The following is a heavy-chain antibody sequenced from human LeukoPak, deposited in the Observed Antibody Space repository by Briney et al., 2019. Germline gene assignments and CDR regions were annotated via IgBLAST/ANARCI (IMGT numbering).Heavy chain of an antibody. D-gene: IGHD2-2*01. J-gene: IGHJ4*02. CDR2: IRYDGSNK. V-gene: IGHV3-30*02. CDR1: GFTFSSYG. Sequence: GGSLRLSCAASGFTFSSYGIHWVRQAPGKGLEWVAFIRYDGSNKYYADSVRGRFTISRDTSKNTLSLQMNSLRADDTAIYYCARDRCSRGSCYAGYSFYFDYWGQGILVTVSS. CDR3: ARDRCSRGSCYAGYSFYFDY.